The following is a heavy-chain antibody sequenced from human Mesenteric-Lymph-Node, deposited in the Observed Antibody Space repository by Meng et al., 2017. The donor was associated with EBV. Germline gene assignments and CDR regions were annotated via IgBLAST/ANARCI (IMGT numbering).Heavy chain of an antibody. CDR2: IYYSGST. Sequence: HLPLQESGHGLVKPSETLSLTCTVSGGSISSSSYYWDLTRQPPGKGLEGIGSIYYSGSTYYNPSLKSRVTISVETSKNHFSLKLSSVTAADTAVYYCATSSLTVDYWGQGTLVTVSS. CDR3: ATSSLTVDY. J-gene: IGHJ4*02. CDR1: GGSISSSSYY. V-gene: IGHV4-39*07.